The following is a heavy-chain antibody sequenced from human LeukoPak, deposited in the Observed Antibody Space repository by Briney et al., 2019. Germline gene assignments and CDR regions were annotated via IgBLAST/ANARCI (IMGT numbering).Heavy chain of an antibody. D-gene: IGHD4-17*01. J-gene: IGHJ5*02. CDR1: GGSISSSSYY. Sequence: SETLSLTCTASGGSISSSSYYWSWIRQPPGKGLEWIGEVNHSGSTNYSPSLKSRVTISVDTSKNQFSLNLSSVTAADTAVYYCATSTVTRVSNWFDPWGQGTLVTVSS. CDR3: ATSTVTRVSNWFDP. CDR2: VNHSGST. V-gene: IGHV4-39*07.